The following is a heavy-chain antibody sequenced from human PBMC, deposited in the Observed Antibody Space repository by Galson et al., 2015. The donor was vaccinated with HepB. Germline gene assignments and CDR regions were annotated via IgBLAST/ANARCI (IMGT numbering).Heavy chain of an antibody. CDR3: ARGRTVTTWDSYYYYGMDV. V-gene: IGHV2-70*04. CDR1: GFSLSTSGMR. J-gene: IGHJ6*02. D-gene: IGHD4-11*01. CDR2: IDWDDDK. Sequence: PALVKPTQTLTLTCTFSGFSLSTSGMRVSWIRQPPGKALEWLARIDWDDDKFYSTSLKTRLTISKDTSKNQVVLTMTNMDPVDTATYYCARGRTVTTWDSYYYYGMDVWGQGTTVTVSS.